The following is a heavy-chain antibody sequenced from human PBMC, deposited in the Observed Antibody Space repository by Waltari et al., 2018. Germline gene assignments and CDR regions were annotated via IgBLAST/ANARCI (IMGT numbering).Heavy chain of an antibody. CDR3: AKVGVTIFGVVPDAFDI. D-gene: IGHD3-3*01. CDR2: FDPEDGET. CDR1: GYTFTSYY. V-gene: IGHV1-24*01. J-gene: IGHJ3*02. Sequence: QVQLVQSGAEVKKPGASVKVSCKASGYTFTSYYMHWVRQAPGQGLEWMGGFDPEDGETIYAQKFQGRVTMTEDTSTDTAYMELSSLRSEDTAVYYCAKVGVTIFGVVPDAFDIWGQGTMVTVSS.